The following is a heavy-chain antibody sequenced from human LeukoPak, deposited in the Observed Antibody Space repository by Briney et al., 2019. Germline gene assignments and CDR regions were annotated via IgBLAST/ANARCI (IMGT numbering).Heavy chain of an antibody. V-gene: IGHV3-53*01. CDR3: ASTGDIGYCSSTSCCFDY. CDR1: SFSVSSNY. J-gene: IGHJ4*02. D-gene: IGHD2-2*01. CDR2: IYSGGST. Sequence: GGSLRLSCAPSSFSVSSNYMTWVRQAPGKGLECVSVIYSGGSTYYADSVKGRFTVSRDNSKNTLYLQMNSLRAEDTAVYFCASTGDIGYCSSTSCCFDYWGQGILVTVSS.